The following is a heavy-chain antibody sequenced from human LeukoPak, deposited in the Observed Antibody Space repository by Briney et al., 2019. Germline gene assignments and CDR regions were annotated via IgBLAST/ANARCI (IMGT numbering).Heavy chain of an antibody. CDR1: GFTFSSYS. Sequence: GGSLRLSCAASGFTFSSYSMNWVRQAPGKGLEWVSSISSSSSYIYYADSVKGRFTISRDNAKNTLYLQMNSLRAEDTAVYYCAKVAFSGYYSSIPYYFDYWGQGTLVTVSS. D-gene: IGHD3-22*01. J-gene: IGHJ4*02. CDR3: AKVAFSGYYSSIPYYFDY. V-gene: IGHV3-21*01. CDR2: ISSSSSYI.